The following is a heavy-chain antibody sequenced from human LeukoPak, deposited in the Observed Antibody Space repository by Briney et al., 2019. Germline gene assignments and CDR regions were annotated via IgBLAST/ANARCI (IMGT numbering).Heavy chain of an antibody. D-gene: IGHD3-10*01. CDR2: MNPNSGNT. CDR1: GYTFTSYD. V-gene: IGHV1-8*01. J-gene: IGHJ5*02. Sequence: GASVKVSCKASGYTFTSYDINWVRRVTGQGLEWMGWMNPNSGNTGYAQKFQGRVTMTRNTSISTAYMELSSLRSEDTAVYYCARGRMVRGVTRFDPWGQGTLVTVSS. CDR3: ARGRMVRGVTRFDP.